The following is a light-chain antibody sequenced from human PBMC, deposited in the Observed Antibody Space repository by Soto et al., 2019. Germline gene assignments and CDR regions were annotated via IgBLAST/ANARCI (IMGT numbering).Light chain of an antibody. CDR1: GNDVGAYNY. Sequence: QNTLTQYRSVSGSPGQSVTICCTGTGNDVGAYNYVSWYQQHPGRPPKLLIYGVVRWPSGVPDRFSRSKSGNTASLTISGLQAEDEADYFCCSYAGAYTYLFGTGTKVTVL. J-gene: IGLJ1*01. CDR3: CSYAGAYTYL. CDR2: GVV. V-gene: IGLV2-11*01.